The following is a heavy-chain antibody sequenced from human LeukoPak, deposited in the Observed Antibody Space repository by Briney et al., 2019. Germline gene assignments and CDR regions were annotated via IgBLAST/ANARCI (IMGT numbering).Heavy chain of an antibody. CDR3: ATYRQVLLPFES. CDR1: GGSFSGYY. Sequence: EALSLTCAVYGGSFSGYYWSWIRQPPGKGLEWVSSIFPSGGEIHYADSVRGRFTISRDNSKSTLSLQMNSLRAEDTAIYYCATYRQVLLPFESWGQGTLVTVSS. V-gene: IGHV3-23*01. CDR2: IFPSGGEI. D-gene: IGHD2-8*02. J-gene: IGHJ4*02.